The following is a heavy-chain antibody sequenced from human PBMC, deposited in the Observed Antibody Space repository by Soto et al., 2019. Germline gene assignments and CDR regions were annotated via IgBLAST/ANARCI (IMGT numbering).Heavy chain of an antibody. CDR3: AKGLGSYYHGMDV. Sequence: GGSLRLSCAASGFTFSSYAMSWVRRAPGKGLEWVSAISGSGGSTYYADSVKGRFTISRDNSKNTLYLQMNSLRAEDTAVYYCAKGLGSYYHGMDVWGQGTTVTVSS. CDR2: ISGSGGST. D-gene: IGHD5-12*01. CDR1: GFTFSSYA. V-gene: IGHV3-23*01. J-gene: IGHJ6*02.